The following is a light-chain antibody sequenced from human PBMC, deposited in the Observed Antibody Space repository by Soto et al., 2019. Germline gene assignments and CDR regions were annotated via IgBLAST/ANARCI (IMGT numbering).Light chain of an antibody. V-gene: IGLV2-23*01. CDR1: SSDVGSYNL. J-gene: IGLJ3*02. Sequence: QAVLTQPASVSGSPGQSITISCTGTSSDVGSYNLVSWYQQHPGKAPKLMIYEGSKRPSGVSNRFSGSKSGNTASLTISGLQAEDEADYYCRSYAGSWVFGGGTKLTVL. CDR2: EGS. CDR3: RSYAGSWV.